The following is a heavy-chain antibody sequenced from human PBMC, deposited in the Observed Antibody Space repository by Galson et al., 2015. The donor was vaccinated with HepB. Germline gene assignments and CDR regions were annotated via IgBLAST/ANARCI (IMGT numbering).Heavy chain of an antibody. V-gene: IGHV3-64D*06. CDR2: ISSNGGST. CDR1: GFTFSSYA. D-gene: IGHD6-19*01. J-gene: IGHJ4*02. CDR3: VKTNGWLVPGGCY. Sequence: SLRLSCAASGFTFSSYAMHWVRQAPGKGLEYVSAISSNGGSTYYADSVKGRFTISRDNSKNTLYLQMSSLRAEDTAVYYCVKTNGWLVPGGCYLGQGTLGPVSP.